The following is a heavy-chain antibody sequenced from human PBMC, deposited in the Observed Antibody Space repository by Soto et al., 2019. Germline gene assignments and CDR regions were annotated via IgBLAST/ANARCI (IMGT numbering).Heavy chain of an antibody. CDR3: ARDPLYDYGDLSRVFDI. D-gene: IGHD4-17*01. V-gene: IGHV4-59*12. Sequence: SETLSLTCTVSGGSISSYYWSWIRQPPGKGLEWIGYIYYSGSTNYNPSLKSRDTISVDTSKNQLSLKLSSVTAADTAVYFCARDPLYDYGDLSRVFDIWGQGTMVTVAS. CDR2: IYYSGST. J-gene: IGHJ3*02. CDR1: GGSISSYY.